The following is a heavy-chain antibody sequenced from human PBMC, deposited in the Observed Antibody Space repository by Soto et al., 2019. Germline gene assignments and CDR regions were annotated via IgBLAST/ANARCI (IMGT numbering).Heavy chain of an antibody. CDR1: GFTFRSYT. CDR2: ISSSSSDV. J-gene: IGHJ6*02. V-gene: IGHV3-21*01. Sequence: GSLRLSCAASGFTFRSYTMDWVRQAPGKGLEWVSSISSSSSDVYYADSVKGRFTVSRDNAKNSLYLQMNSLRAEDTAVYYCASLVAAPSSFSSYYYDMDVWGQGTTVTVPS. CDR3: ASLVAAPSSFSSYYYDMDV. D-gene: IGHD6-6*01.